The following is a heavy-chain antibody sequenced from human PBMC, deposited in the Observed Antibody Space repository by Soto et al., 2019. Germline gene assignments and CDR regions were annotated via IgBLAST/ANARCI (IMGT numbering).Heavy chain of an antibody. CDR2: IYYSGST. D-gene: IGHD3-10*01. CDR1: GGSISSGGYY. J-gene: IGHJ4*02. V-gene: IGHV4-31*03. Sequence: PSETLSLTCTVSGGSISSGGYYWSWTRQHPGKGLEWIGYIYYSGSTYYNPSLKSRVTISVDTSKNQFSLKLSSVTAADTAIYYCARDRGGYSNFDYWGQGTLVTVSS. CDR3: ARDRGGYSNFDY.